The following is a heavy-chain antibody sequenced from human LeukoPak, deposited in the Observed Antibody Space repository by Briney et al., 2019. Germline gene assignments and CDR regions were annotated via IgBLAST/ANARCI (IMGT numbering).Heavy chain of an antibody. V-gene: IGHV1-2*02. CDR3: AALDWLFRGFDP. CDR1: GYTFTGYY. CDR2: INPDSGDA. Sequence: ASVKVSCKASGYTFTGYYMHWVRQAPGQGLEWMGWINPDSGDAYYAQRFQGRVTMTRDTSISTAYMELSRLRSDDTAIYYCAALDWLFRGFDPWGQGTLVTVSS. D-gene: IGHD3-9*01. J-gene: IGHJ5*02.